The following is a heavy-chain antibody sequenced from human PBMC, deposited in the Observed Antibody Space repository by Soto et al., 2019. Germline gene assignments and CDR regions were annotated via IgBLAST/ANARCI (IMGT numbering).Heavy chain of an antibody. CDR2: IIPIFGTA. V-gene: IGHV1-69*06. Sequence: QVQLVQSGAEVKKPGSSVKVSCKASGGTFSSYAISWVRQAPGQGLEWMGGIIPIFGTANYAQKFQGRVMITADKSTSTAYMELSSLRSEDTAVYYCARDSGYSYGQDYYYYYGMDVWGQGTTVTVSS. J-gene: IGHJ6*02. CDR3: ARDSGYSYGQDYYYYYGMDV. CDR1: GGTFSSYA. D-gene: IGHD5-18*01.